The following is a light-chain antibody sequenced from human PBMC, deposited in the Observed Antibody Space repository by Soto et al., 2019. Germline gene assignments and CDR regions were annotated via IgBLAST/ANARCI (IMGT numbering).Light chain of an antibody. V-gene: IGKV3-15*01. CDR2: GAS. J-gene: IGKJ5*01. CDR1: QSVSSS. CDR3: QQYNNWPPIP. Sequence: EIVLTQSPSTLSLSPGERATLSCGASQSVSSSLAWYQQKPGQAPRLLIYGASTRATGIPARFSGSGSGTEFTLTISSLQSEDFAVYYCQQYNNWPPIPFGQVARLEIK.